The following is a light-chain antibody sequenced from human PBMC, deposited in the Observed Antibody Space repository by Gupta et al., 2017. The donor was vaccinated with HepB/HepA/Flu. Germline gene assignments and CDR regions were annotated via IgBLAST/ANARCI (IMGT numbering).Light chain of an antibody. Sequence: EIVMTQSPGTLSVSPGARATLSCRASQSISSNLAWYQQTPGQAPRLLIYGASLRATGIPARFSGSGSGTDFTLTISSLQSEDSAIYWCQQYNYWHRTFGQGTRVEVK. CDR3: QQYNYWHRT. J-gene: IGKJ1*01. V-gene: IGKV3-15*01. CDR2: GAS. CDR1: QSISSN.